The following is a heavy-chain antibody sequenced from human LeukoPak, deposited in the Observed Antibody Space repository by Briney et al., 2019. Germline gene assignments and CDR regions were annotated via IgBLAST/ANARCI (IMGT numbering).Heavy chain of an antibody. CDR2: IYYSGST. J-gene: IGHJ4*02. CDR1: GGSISGYY. CDR3: ARNKNDFWSDSPTNFDY. D-gene: IGHD3-3*01. V-gene: IGHV4-59*08. Sequence: SETLSLTCTVSGGSISGYYWSWIRQPPGKGLEWIGYIYYSGSTNCNPSLKSRVTISVDTSKNQFSLKLSSVTAADTAVYYCARNKNDFWSDSPTNFDYWGQGTLVTVSS.